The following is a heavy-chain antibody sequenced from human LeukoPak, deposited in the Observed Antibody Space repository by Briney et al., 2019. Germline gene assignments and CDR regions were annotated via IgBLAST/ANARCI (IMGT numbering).Heavy chain of an antibody. V-gene: IGHV3-7*01. CDR1: TFTFSNYW. D-gene: IGHD6-19*01. CDR3: ARDTGSGSDDAFDI. CDR2: IKQDGSEK. J-gene: IGHJ3*02. Sequence: GGSLRLSCAASTFTFSNYWMSWVRQAPGKGLEWVANIKQDGSEKYYVDSVKGRFTISRDNAKNSLYLQMNSLRAEDTAVYYCARDTGSGSDDAFDIWGQGTMVTVSS.